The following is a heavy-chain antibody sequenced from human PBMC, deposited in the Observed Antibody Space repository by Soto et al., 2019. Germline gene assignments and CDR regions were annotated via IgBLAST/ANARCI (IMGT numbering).Heavy chain of an antibody. V-gene: IGHV4-34*01. CDR1: GGSFSGYY. J-gene: IGHJ4*02. Sequence: QVQLQQWGAGLLKPSETLSLTCAVYGGSFSGYYWTWIRQPPGTGLEWIGEINHSGSTDYNPSLQSRVTISAEPSKTQFSLTLTSVTAADSAVYYCARDKITALCDYWGQGTLVTASS. D-gene: IGHD3-10*01. CDR3: ARDKITALCDY. CDR2: INHSGST.